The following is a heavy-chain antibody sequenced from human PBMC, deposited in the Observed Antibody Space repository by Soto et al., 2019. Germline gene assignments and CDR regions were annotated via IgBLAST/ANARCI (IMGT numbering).Heavy chain of an antibody. CDR3: ARGEQHVRYYYYMDV. Sequence: QVQLQQWGAGLLKPSETLSLTCAVYGGSFSGYYWSWIRQPPGKGLEWIGEINHSGSTNYNPSLKSRVTISVDTSKNQFSLKLSSVTAADTAVYYCARGEQHVRYYYYMDVWGKGTTVTVSS. D-gene: IGHD6-6*01. CDR1: GGSFSGYY. CDR2: INHSGST. J-gene: IGHJ6*03. V-gene: IGHV4-34*01.